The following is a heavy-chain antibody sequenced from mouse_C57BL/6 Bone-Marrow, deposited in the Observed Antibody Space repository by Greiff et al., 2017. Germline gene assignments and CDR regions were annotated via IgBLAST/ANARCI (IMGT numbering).Heavy chain of an antibody. V-gene: IGHV1-47*01. D-gene: IGHD5-1*01. Sequence: QVQLQQSGAELVKPGASVTMSCKASGYTFTTYPIEWMKQNHGTSLAWIGNFHPYNDDTKSNEKFKGKATLTVEKSSNTVDLELSRLTSVDSAVYYCARSSTFFYYFDYWGQGTTLTVSS. CDR3: ARSSTFFYYFDY. CDR1: GYTFTTYP. CDR2: FHPYNDDT. J-gene: IGHJ2*01.